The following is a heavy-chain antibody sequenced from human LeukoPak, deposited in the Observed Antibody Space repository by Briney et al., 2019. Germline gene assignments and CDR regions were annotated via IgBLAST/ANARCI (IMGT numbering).Heavy chain of an antibody. CDR3: ASVPFRDGHLPNYFDY. J-gene: IGHJ4*02. D-gene: IGHD2-8*01. CDR2: INHSGST. CDR1: GGSFSDYY. V-gene: IGHV4-34*01. Sequence: PSETLPLTCAVYGGSFSDYYWSWIRQPPGKGLEWIGEINHSGSTNYNPSLKSRVTMSVDTSKKQFSLKLRSVTAADTAVYYCASVPFRDGHLPNYFDYWGQGTLVTVSS.